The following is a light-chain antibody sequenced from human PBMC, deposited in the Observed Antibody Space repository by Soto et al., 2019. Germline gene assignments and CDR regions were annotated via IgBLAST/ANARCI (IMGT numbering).Light chain of an antibody. V-gene: IGKV1-9*01. CDR2: DAS. Sequence: IQSTQSTSSLSASPGDRFTVTCRASQGISSYLGWYQQKPGKAPNLLIYDASTLHSGVPSRFSGGGSGTDFTLTISSLQPEDFATYYCQKYNSVWTFGQGTKVAIK. CDR1: QGISSY. J-gene: IGKJ1*01. CDR3: QKYNSVWT.